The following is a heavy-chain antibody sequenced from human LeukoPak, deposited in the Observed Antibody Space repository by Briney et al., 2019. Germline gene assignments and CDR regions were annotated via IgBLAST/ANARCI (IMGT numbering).Heavy chain of an antibody. CDR1: GFTFDDYA. D-gene: IGHD1-26*01. J-gene: IGHJ4*02. CDR3: VKDIFRGTYSGFDY. V-gene: IGHV3-9*01. Sequence: GGSLRLPCTASGFTFDDYAMHWVRQVPGKALDWASSISWNSRSIDYADSVKGRFIVSRDNAQNSVSLQMNSLRPEDTAFYYCVKDIFRGTYSGFDYWGQGTLVTVSS. CDR2: ISWNSRSI.